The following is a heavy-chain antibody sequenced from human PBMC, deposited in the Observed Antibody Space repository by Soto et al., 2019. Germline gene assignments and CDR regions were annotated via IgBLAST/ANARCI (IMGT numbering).Heavy chain of an antibody. D-gene: IGHD5-12*01. CDR3: ARDIMAP. Sequence: VQLVQSGAEVKKPGASVKVSCRASGYKISSYDINWVRQAPGQGLEWMGWMSPGSGDTGYAPSFQGRVAMTRNISINTAYLELTSLTPEDTGVYFCARDIMAPWGQGTRVTVS. V-gene: IGHV1-8*01. CDR2: MSPGSGDT. J-gene: IGHJ5*02. CDR1: GYKISSYD.